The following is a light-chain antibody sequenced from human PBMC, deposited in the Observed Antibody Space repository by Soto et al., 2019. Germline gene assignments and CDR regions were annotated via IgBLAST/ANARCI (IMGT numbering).Light chain of an antibody. CDR2: DVS. CDR1: SSDVGGYNY. CDR3: SSYTRSSTHVV. J-gene: IGLJ2*01. V-gene: IGLV2-14*01. Sequence: QSALTQPASVSGSPGQSITISCTGTSSDVGGYNYVSWYQQHPGKAPKLIIYDVSNRPSGVSNRFSGSKSGNTASLTISGLQAEDEADYHCSSYTRSSTHVVFGGGTKLTVL.